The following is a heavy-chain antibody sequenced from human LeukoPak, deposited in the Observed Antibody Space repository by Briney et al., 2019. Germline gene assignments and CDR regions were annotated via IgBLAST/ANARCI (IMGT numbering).Heavy chain of an antibody. J-gene: IGHJ4*02. CDR3: AKGNGDSYGRYYFDY. CDR2: ITASGGNT. CDR1: GFTFDDYG. Sequence: PGGSLRLSRAASGFTFDDYGVSWVRQAPGKGLEWVSAITASGGNTYYADSVKGRFTISRDNSKNTLYLEVNSLRAEGTAVYYCAKGNGDSYGRYYFDYWGQGTLVTVSS. D-gene: IGHD5-18*01. V-gene: IGHV3-23*01.